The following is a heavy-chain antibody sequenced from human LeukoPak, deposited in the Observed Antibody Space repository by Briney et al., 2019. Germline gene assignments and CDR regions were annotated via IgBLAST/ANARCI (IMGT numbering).Heavy chain of an antibody. CDR2: INSNSGDT. CDR1: GYTFTGYY. J-gene: IGHJ4*02. CDR3: ARGITFSDFDY. Sequence: ASVKVSCKASGYTFTGYYMHWVRQVPGQGLEWMGWINSNSGDTNYAQKFQGRVTMTTDTSISTAYMELSRLRSDDTAVYYCARGITFSDFDYWGQGTLVTVSS. D-gene: IGHD3-16*01. V-gene: IGHV1-2*02.